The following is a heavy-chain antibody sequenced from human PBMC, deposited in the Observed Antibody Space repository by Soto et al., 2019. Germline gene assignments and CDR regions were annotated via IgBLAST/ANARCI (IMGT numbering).Heavy chain of an antibody. Sequence: QVQLVESGGGVVQPGRSLRLSCAASGFTFSSYGMHWVRQAPGKGLEWVAVISYDGSNKYYADSVKGRFTISRDNSKNTLYLQMNSLRAEDTAVYYCAKDRSGYEDYWGQGTLVTVSS. D-gene: IGHD5-12*01. CDR1: GFTFSSYG. CDR3: AKDRSGYEDY. CDR2: ISYDGSNK. J-gene: IGHJ4*02. V-gene: IGHV3-30*18.